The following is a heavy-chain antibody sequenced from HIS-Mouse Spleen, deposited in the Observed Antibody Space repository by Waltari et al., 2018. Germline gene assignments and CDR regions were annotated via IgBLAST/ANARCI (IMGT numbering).Heavy chain of an antibody. Sequence: QVQLVESGGGVVQPGRSLRRSCAASGFPFSSYAMHWVRQAPGKGLEWVAVISYDGSNKYYADSVKGRFTISRDNSKNTLYLQMNSLRAEDTAVYYCARVISGGFDYWGQGTLVTVSS. CDR2: ISYDGSNK. D-gene: IGHD1-26*01. CDR1: GFPFSSYA. V-gene: IGHV3-30-3*01. CDR3: ARVISGGFDY. J-gene: IGHJ4*02.